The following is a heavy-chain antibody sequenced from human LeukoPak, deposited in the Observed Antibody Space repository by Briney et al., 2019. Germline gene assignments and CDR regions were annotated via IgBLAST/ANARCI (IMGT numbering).Heavy chain of an antibody. V-gene: IGHV4-59*01. J-gene: IGHJ5*02. CDR1: GGSISSYY. CDR2: IFYSGSP. CDR3: ARAYTGTWFDP. Sequence: SETLSLTCTVSGGSISSYYWSWIRQPPGKGLEWIGNIFYSGSPNYNPSLKSRVTISFDTSENQFSLKLTSVTAADTAVYYCARAYTGTWFDPWGQGTLVTVSS. D-gene: IGHD4-17*01.